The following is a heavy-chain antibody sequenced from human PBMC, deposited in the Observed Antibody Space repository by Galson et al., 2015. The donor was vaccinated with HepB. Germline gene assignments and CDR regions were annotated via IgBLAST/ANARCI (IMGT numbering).Heavy chain of an antibody. J-gene: IGHJ4*02. CDR3: ARDFWYSSGW. D-gene: IGHD6-19*01. CDR2: ISYDGSNK. CDR1: GFTFSSYA. V-gene: IGHV3-30*04. Sequence: SLRLSCAASGFTFSSYAMHWVRQAPGKGLEWVAVISYDGSNKYYADSVKGRFTISRDNSKNTLYLQMNSLRAEDTAVYYCARDFWYSSGWWGQGTLVTVSS.